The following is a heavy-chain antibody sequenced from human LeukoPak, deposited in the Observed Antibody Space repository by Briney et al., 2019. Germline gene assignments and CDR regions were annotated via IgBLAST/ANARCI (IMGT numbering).Heavy chain of an antibody. V-gene: IGHV3-30-3*01. D-gene: IGHD6-19*01. J-gene: IGHJ4*02. Sequence: GGSLRLSCAASGFTFSSYAMHWVRQAPGKGLEWVAVISYDGSNKYYADSVKGRFTISRDNSKNTLYLQMNSLRAEDTAVYYCAKESSGGWYFDYWGQGTLVTVSS. CDR1: GFTFSSYA. CDR3: AKESSGGWYFDY. CDR2: ISYDGSNK.